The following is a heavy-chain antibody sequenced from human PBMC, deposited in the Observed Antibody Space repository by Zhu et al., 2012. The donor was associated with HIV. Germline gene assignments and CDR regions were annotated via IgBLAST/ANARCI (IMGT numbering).Heavy chain of an antibody. CDR1: GGSIGGSIYW. Sequence: QVQLQESGPGLVKPSETLSLTCAVSGGSIGGSIYWWSWIRQPPGQGLEWIASISYSGSTSYNPSLQSRVTISVDTSKNQFSLNLNSVTAADTAVYFCARHWGSWLQSGYDYWGQGTRVAVSS. D-gene: IGHD5-24*01. V-gene: IGHV4-39*01. CDR2: ISYSGST. J-gene: IGHJ4*02. CDR3: ARHWGSWLQSGYDY.